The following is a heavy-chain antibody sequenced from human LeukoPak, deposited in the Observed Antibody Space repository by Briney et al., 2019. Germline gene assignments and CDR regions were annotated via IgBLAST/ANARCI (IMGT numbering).Heavy chain of an antibody. V-gene: IGHV3-48*01. CDR2: ISIISTTI. Sequence: GGSLRLSCAASAFTFTCYHMNCVRQAPGKGLEWVSYISIISTTIYYADSVKGRFTISRDDANNSVYLQMNSLRVEDTAVYYCERPYERNPDTWGEGTRVTVSS. CDR3: ERPYERNPDT. D-gene: IGHD5-12*01. J-gene: IGHJ4*02. CDR1: AFTFTCYH.